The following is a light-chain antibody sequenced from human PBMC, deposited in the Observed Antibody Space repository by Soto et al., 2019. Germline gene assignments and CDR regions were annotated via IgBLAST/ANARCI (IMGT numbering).Light chain of an antibody. CDR3: QQFYTYPIT. V-gene: IGKV1-13*02. J-gene: IGKJ5*01. CDR2: DVS. CDR1: QDIRGA. Sequence: AIQLTQSPSSLSASVGDRVTITCRASQDIRGALAWYQQKPGKPPKLLIFDVSSLQSGVPSRFSGSGSGTDFTLTISSLQPEDFATYYCQQFYTYPITFGQGTRREIK.